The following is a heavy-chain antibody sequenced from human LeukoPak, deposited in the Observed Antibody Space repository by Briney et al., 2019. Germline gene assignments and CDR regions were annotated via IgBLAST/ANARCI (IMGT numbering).Heavy chain of an antibody. CDR1: GYTFTSNY. CDR3: ARDQEGFDY. Sequence: ASVKVSCTASGYTFTSNYIHWVRQAPGQGLEWMGMVYPRDGSTSYAQKFQGRVTVTRDTSTSTVHMELSGLRSEDTAVYYCARDQEGFDYWGQGTLVTVSS. V-gene: IGHV1-46*01. J-gene: IGHJ4*02. CDR2: VYPRDGST.